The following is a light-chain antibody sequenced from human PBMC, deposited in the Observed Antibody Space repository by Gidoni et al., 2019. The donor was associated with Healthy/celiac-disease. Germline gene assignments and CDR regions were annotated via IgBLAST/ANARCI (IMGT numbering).Light chain of an antibody. CDR1: SSNIGSNT. V-gene: IGLV1-44*01. Sequence: QSVLTQPPSASGTPGQRVTISCSGSSSNIGSNTVNWYQQPPGTAPKLLIYSNNQRPSGVPDRFSGFNSGTSASLAISGLQSEDEADYYCAAWDDSLNGHVVFGGGTKLTVL. CDR2: SNN. CDR3: AAWDDSLNGHVV. J-gene: IGLJ2*01.